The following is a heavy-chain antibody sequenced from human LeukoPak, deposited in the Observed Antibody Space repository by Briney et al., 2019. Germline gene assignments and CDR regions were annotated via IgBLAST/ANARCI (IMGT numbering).Heavy chain of an antibody. CDR3: AKVSRDIVVVPAALAAGIGRYRKLNWFDP. J-gene: IGHJ5*02. Sequence: GGSLRLSCAASGFTFSDHHMDWVRQAPGTGLEWVGRTRHKANRYTTEYAASVKGRFTISRDDSTNSLYLQMNSLRAEDTAVYYCAKVSRDIVVVPAALAAGIGRYRKLNWFDPWGQGTLVTVSS. CDR2: TRHKANRYTT. V-gene: IGHV3-72*01. CDR1: GFTFSDHH. D-gene: IGHD2-2*01.